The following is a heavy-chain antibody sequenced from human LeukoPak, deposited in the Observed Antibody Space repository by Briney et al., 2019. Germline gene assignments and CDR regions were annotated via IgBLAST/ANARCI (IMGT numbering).Heavy chain of an antibody. V-gene: IGHV3-21*04. CDR2: ISSSSSYI. D-gene: IGHD5-12*01. J-gene: IGHJ4*02. CDR3: AKRATMSGATYYFDY. Sequence: PGGSLRLSCAASGFTFSSYSMNWVRQAPGKGLEWVSSISSSSSYIYHADSVKGRFTISRDNAKNSLYLQMNSLRAEDTAVYYCAKRATMSGATYYFDYWGQGTLVTVSS. CDR1: GFTFSSYS.